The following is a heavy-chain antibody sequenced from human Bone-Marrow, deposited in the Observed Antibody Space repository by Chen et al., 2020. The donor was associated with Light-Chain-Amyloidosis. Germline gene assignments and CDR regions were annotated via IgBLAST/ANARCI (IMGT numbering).Heavy chain of an antibody. J-gene: IGHJ6*02. CDR3: AREPTTDPLYYYGMDV. Sequence: EVQLVESGGGLVKPGGSLRLSCAASGFTFSDYSRNWVRQAPGKGLEWVSSISGDSNDIYYADSVKGRLTISRDNAKNSVYLQMNSLRTEDTAVYYCAREPTTDPLYYYGMDVWGQGSTVTVSS. D-gene: IGHD1-1*01. V-gene: IGHV3-21*01. CDR1: GFTFSDYS. CDR2: ISGDSNDI.